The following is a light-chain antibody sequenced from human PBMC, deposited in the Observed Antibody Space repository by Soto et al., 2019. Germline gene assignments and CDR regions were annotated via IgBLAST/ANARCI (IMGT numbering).Light chain of an antibody. CDR2: DAS. V-gene: IGKV1-5*01. CDR1: QTIRRW. Sequence: DIEMTQSPSTLSASVGDRLTITCRASQTIRRWLAWYQQRPGKAPKVLIYDASTLESGVPARFSGSGSETEFTLTISSLQLEDSATYYCQHYNSDPWTFGQGTKVEIK. CDR3: QHYNSDPWT. J-gene: IGKJ1*01.